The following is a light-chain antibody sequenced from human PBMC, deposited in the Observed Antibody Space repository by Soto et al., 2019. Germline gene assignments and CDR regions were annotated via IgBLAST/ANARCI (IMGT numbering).Light chain of an antibody. J-gene: IGKJ4*01. Sequence: EIVMTQPPATLSVSPGERVTLSCRATQSVTYKLAWYQQKPGQAPRLLIYAASTRIGGVPARFSGSGSGAEFTLTISSLQSEDFAVYYCQQYNDWPRTFGGGTKVEIK. CDR3: QQYNDWPRT. CDR2: AAS. V-gene: IGKV3-15*01. CDR1: QSVTYK.